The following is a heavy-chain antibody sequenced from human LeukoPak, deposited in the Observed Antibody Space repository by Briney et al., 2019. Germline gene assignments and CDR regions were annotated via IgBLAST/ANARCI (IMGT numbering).Heavy chain of an antibody. V-gene: IGHV3-7*01. Sequence: GGSLRLSCAASGFTFSSYWMSWVRQAPGKGLEWVANIKQDGSEKYYVDSVKGRFTISRDNAKNSLYLQMNSLRAEDTAVYYCAKQTRYDSPAGGRGFDYWGQGTLVTVSS. CDR2: IKQDGSEK. CDR1: GFTFSSYW. J-gene: IGHJ4*02. CDR3: AKQTRYDSPAGGRGFDY. D-gene: IGHD3-22*01.